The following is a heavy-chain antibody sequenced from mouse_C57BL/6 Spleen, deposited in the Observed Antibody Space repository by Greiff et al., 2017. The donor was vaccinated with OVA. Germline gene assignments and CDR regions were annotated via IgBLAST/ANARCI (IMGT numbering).Heavy chain of an antibody. CDR2: INPNNGGT. CDR3: ARRGLSPYYAMDY. CDR1: GYTFTDYY. V-gene: IGHV1-26*01. D-gene: IGHD6-2*01. Sequence: EVQLQQSGPELVKPGASVKISCKASGYTFTDYYMNWVKQSHGKSLEWIGDINPNNGGTSYNQKFKGKATLTVDKSSSTAYMELRSLTSEDSAVYYCARRGLSPYYAMDYWGQGTSVTVSS. J-gene: IGHJ4*01.